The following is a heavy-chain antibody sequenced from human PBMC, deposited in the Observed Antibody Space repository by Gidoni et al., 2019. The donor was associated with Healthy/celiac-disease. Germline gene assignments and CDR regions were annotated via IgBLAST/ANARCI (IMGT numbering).Heavy chain of an antibody. Sequence: EVQLLQSGAEVKKPGESLKISCKGSGYIFTSYWIGWVRQMPGKGLEWMGIIYPGDSDTRYSPSFQGQVTISADKAISTAYLQWSSLKASDTAMYYCARGAPKYCSGGSCYTYYYYGMDVWGQGTTVTVSS. CDR3: ARGAPKYCSGGSCYTYYYYGMDV. D-gene: IGHD2-15*01. CDR2: IYPGDSDT. CDR1: GYIFTSYW. J-gene: IGHJ6*02. V-gene: IGHV5-51*01.